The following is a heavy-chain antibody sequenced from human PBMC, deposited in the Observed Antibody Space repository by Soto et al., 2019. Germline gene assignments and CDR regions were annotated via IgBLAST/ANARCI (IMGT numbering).Heavy chain of an antibody. CDR3: KTEWSINMIDV. V-gene: IGHV3-15*01. CDR1: GFTFSNAW. Sequence: PGGSLRLSCASSGFTFSNAWMSWVRQAPGKGLEWVGRIKSKTDGGTTDYAAPVKGRFSISRDDSKNTLYLQMNSLKTEDTDVYYCKTEWSINMIDVCGQGPKVTVCS. D-gene: IGHD3-22*01. CDR2: IKSKTDGGTT. J-gene: IGHJ6*02.